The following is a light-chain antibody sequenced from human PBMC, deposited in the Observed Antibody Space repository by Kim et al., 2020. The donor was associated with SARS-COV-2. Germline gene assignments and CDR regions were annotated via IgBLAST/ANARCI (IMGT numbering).Light chain of an antibody. CDR3: TSHAGSFKVV. Sequence: GQSVTITCTGTSSDVGSYNLVSWYQQYPDKAPKLIIYEVNMRPSGVPDRFSGSKSGNTASLTVSGLQAEDEADYYCTSHAGSFKVVFGGGTKVTVL. J-gene: IGLJ3*02. CDR2: EVN. V-gene: IGLV2-8*01. CDR1: SSDVGSYNL.